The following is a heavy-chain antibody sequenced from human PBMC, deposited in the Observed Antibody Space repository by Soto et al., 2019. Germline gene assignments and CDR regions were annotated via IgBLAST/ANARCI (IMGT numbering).Heavy chain of an antibody. Sequence: QVQLVQSGAEVKKPGASVKVSCKASGYTCTSYAMHWVRQAPGQRLEWMGWLNAGNGNTKYSQKFQRIVTITRYTSAYTVYMDLISVSYDDTAVYYCARAIPLDVDDCGQGTLVTVS. D-gene: IGHD2-2*02. CDR3: ARAIPLDVDD. V-gene: IGHV1-3*01. J-gene: IGHJ4*02. CDR2: LNAGNGNT. CDR1: GYTCTSYA.